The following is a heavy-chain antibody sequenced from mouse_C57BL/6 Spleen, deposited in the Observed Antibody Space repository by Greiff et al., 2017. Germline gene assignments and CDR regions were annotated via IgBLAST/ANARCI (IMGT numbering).Heavy chain of an antibody. CDR3: ARGDSSRDRFAY. J-gene: IGHJ3*01. V-gene: IGHV1-52*01. CDR1: GYTFTSYW. CDR2: IDPSDSET. D-gene: IGHD3-3*01. Sequence: QVQLQQPGAELVRPGSSVKLSCKASGYTFTSYWMHWVKQRPIQGLEWIGNIDPSDSETHYNQKFKDKATLTVDKSSSTAYMQLSSLTSEDSAVYYCARGDSSRDRFAYWGQGTLVTVSA.